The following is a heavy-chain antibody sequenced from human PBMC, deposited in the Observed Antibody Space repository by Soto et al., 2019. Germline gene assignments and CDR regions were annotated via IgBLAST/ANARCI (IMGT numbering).Heavy chain of an antibody. V-gene: IGHV3-30*18. CDR3: AKDLMYYGSGAHYYYYGMDV. CDR1: GFTFSSYG. D-gene: IGHD3-10*01. Sequence: GGSLRLSCAAAGFTFSSYGMHWVRQAPGKGLEWVAVISYDGSNKYYADSVKGRFTISRDNAKNTLYLQMNSLRAEDTAVYYCAKDLMYYGSGAHYYYYGMDVWGQGTTVTVSS. CDR2: ISYDGSNK. J-gene: IGHJ6*02.